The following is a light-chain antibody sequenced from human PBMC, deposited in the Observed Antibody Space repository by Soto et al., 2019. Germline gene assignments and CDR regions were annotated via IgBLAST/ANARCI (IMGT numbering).Light chain of an antibody. Sequence: EIVLTQSPGTVSLSPGERATLSCRASQSVSSRNLAWYRQKPGQAPSLLIFGASNRATGIPDRFSGSGSGTDLTLTISRLEPEDCAVYYCLRYGDSPPAYTFGQGTKLESN. V-gene: IGKV3-20*01. CDR2: GAS. CDR1: QSVSSRN. CDR3: LRYGDSPPAYT. J-gene: IGKJ2*01.